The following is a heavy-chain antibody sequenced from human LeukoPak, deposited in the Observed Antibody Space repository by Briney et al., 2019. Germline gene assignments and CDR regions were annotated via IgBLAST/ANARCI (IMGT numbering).Heavy chain of an antibody. J-gene: IGHJ5*02. CDR1: GGSINSDDYY. CDR3: ARHSYRNYLGWFDP. V-gene: IGHV4-39*01. D-gene: IGHD4-11*01. Sequence: SETLSLTCTVSGGSINSDDYYWGWIRQPPGKGLEWIGSIYYSGSTYYNPSLKIRVTMSVYTSNNLFSLMLNSVTAADTAVYYCARHSYRNYLGWFDPWGQGTLVTVSS. CDR2: IYYSGST.